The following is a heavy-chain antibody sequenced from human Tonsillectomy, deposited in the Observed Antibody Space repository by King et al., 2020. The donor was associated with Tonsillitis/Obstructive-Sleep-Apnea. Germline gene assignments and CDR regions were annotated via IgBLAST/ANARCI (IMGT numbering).Heavy chain of an antibody. CDR3: ARDLFCSGSSCSRGMGCDP. CDR2: INHRGST. V-gene: IGHV4-34*01. Sequence: VQLQQWGAGLLKPSETLSLTCVVYGGSFSGYYWTWIRQPPGKGLEWIGVINHRGSTDYNPSLTSRVTISVDTSKNQFSLKLTSVTAADTAVYYCARDLFCSGSSCSRGMGCDPWGQGNLVTVSS. J-gene: IGHJ5*02. D-gene: IGHD2-2*01. CDR1: GGSFSGYY.